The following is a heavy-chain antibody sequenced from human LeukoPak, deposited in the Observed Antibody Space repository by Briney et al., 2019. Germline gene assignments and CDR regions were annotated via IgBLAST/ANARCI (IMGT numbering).Heavy chain of an antibody. CDR2: ITTSDGNT. D-gene: IGHD7-27*01. CDR1: GFTFSSYT. Sequence: GSLRLSCAASGFTFSSYTMSWVRQAPGKGLEWVSTITTSDGNTYYADSVKGRFTVSRDNFKNTLFLQMNSLRAEDTAVYYCAKDGGLWVSAHWGDSWGRGTLVTVSS. CDR3: AKDGGLWVSAHWGDS. V-gene: IGHV3-23*01. J-gene: IGHJ4*02.